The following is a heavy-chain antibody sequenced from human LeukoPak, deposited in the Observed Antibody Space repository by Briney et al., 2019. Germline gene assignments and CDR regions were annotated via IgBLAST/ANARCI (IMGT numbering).Heavy chain of an antibody. CDR2: ISYDGSNK. Sequence: HAGRSLRLSCAASGFTFSSYGMHWVRQAPGKGLEWVAVISYDGSNKYYADSVKGRFTISRDNSKNTLYLQMNSLRAEDTAVYYCAKDRSTYCSSTSCYVFDYWGQGTLVTVSS. D-gene: IGHD2-2*01. CDR1: GFTFSSYG. J-gene: IGHJ4*02. V-gene: IGHV3-30*18. CDR3: AKDRSTYCSSTSCYVFDY.